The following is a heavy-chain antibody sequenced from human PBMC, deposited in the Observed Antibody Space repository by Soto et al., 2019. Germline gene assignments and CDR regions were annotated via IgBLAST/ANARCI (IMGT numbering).Heavy chain of an antibody. CDR2: ISSSSSYK. CDR3: ARDIPLERLVEMATIKGHYFDY. CDR1: GFTFSSYS. J-gene: IGHJ4*02. Sequence: LGGSLRLSCAASGFTFSSYSMNWVRQAPGKGLEWVSSISSSSSYKYYADSVKGRVTISRDNAKNSLYLQMNSLRAEDTAVYYCARDIPLERLVEMATIKGHYFDYWGQGTLVTVSS. D-gene: IGHD5-12*01. V-gene: IGHV3-21*01.